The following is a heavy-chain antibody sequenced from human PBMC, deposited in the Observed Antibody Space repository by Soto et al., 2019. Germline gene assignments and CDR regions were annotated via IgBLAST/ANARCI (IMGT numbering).Heavy chain of an antibody. J-gene: IGHJ4*02. D-gene: IGHD3-22*01. CDR2: IYYSGSA. Sequence: SETLSLTCTVSGGSISNYYWSWIRQPPGKGLEWIGYIYYSGSASYNPSLKSRVTISVDTSKNQFSLKLNSVTAADTAVYYCARGSYYHSGASKKCFDYWGQGALVTVSS. V-gene: IGHV4-59*01. CDR1: GGSISNYY. CDR3: ARGSYYHSGASKKCFDY.